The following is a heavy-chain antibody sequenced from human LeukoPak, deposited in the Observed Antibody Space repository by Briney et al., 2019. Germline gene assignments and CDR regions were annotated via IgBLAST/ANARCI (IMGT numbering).Heavy chain of an antibody. V-gene: IGHV4-59*01. CDR1: GDSITSYY. Sequence: PSETLSLTCAVSGDSITSYYWSWLRQPPGKGLEWIGHIYHNRRPNYNPSLRSRVAISVDTSKNQLSLMLSSVTAADTAVYYCVRDTREDCSGDSCFWDDAFDIWGQGTAVIVSS. CDR2: IYHNRRP. CDR3: VRDTREDCSGDSCFWDDAFDI. J-gene: IGHJ3*02. D-gene: IGHD2-15*01.